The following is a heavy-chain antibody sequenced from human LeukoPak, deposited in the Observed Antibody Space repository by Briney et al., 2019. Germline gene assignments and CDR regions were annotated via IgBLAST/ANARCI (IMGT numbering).Heavy chain of an antibody. CDR2: ISYSGST. Sequence: PSETLPLTCTVSGGSISSYYWRWIRQPPGKGLEWIGYISYSGSTNQNPSLKSRVTISVDTSKNQFSLKLSSVTVADTAVYYCARYDRSGSHLDYWGQGTLVTVSS. CDR3: ARYDRSGSHLDY. J-gene: IGHJ4*02. CDR1: GGSISSYY. V-gene: IGHV4-59*08. D-gene: IGHD3-22*01.